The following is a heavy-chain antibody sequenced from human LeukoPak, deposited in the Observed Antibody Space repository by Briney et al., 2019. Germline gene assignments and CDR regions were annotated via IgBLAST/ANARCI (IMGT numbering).Heavy chain of an antibody. CDR3: ARVSDISVAAYFDY. D-gene: IGHD6-19*01. CDR2: INWNDGST. CDR1: GFTFDDYG. J-gene: IGHJ4*02. Sequence: GGSLRLSCAASGFTFDDYGMSWVRQAPGKGLEWVSGINWNDGSTGYADSVKGRFTISRDNAKNSLYLQMNSLRAEDTALYYCARVSDISVAAYFDYWGQGTLVTVSS. V-gene: IGHV3-20*04.